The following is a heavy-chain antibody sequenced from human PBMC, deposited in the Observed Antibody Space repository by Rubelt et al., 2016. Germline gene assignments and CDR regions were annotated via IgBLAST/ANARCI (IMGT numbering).Heavy chain of an antibody. V-gene: IGHV4-34*01. CDR1: GGSFSGYY. D-gene: IGHD6-19*01. CDR3: ARAGDPQQWLDNYVDY. Sequence: QVQLQQWGAGLLKPSETLSLTCAVYGGSFSGYYWSWIRQPPGKGLEWIGEINHSGSTNYNPSLKRRVTISVDTSKNQFSLKRCSVTAADTAVYYWARAGDPQQWLDNYVDYWGQGTLVTVSS. J-gene: IGHJ4*02. CDR2: INHSGST.